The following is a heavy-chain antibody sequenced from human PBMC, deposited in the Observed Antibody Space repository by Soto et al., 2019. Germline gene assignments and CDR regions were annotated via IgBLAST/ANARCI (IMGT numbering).Heavy chain of an antibody. Sequence: VQLVESGGGLVQPGGSLKLSCAASGFIFSGSAVHWVRQASGKGLEWVGRILSKAGNYATAYPASMKGRFTISRDDSESTAFLQMNSLKPEDTAVYYCIRGGSPYYYDYWGQGTLVAVSS. CDR1: GFIFSGSA. CDR2: ILSKAGNYAT. CDR3: IRGGSPYYYDY. V-gene: IGHV3-73*01. J-gene: IGHJ4*02.